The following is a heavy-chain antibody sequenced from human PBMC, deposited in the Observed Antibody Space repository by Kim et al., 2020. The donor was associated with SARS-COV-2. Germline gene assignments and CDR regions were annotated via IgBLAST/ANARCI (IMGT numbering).Heavy chain of an antibody. V-gene: IGHV1-69*05. CDR1: GDTFSSYA. CDR2: IIPFFGTA. Sequence: SVKVSCKASGDTFSSYAISWVRQAPGQGLEWMGGIIPFFGTANYAQKFQGRVTITTDESTSTAYMELSSLRSEDTAVYYCASGYQLLSFDYLGQGTLVTVSS. D-gene: IGHD2-2*01. CDR3: ASGYQLLSFDY. J-gene: IGHJ4*02.